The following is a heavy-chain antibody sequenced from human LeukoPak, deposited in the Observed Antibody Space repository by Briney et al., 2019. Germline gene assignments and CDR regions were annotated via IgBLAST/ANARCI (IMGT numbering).Heavy chain of an antibody. CDR3: AKDGRYYDFWSGSEVGFFDY. D-gene: IGHD3-3*01. CDR2: IRYDGSNK. J-gene: IGHJ4*02. CDR1: GLTFSSYA. Sequence: PGGSLRLSCAASGLTFSSYAMHWVRQAPGKGLEWVAFIRYDGSNKYYADSVKGRFTISRGNSKNTLYLQMNSLRAEDTAVYYCAKDGRYYDFWSGSEVGFFDYWGQGTLVTVSS. V-gene: IGHV3-30*02.